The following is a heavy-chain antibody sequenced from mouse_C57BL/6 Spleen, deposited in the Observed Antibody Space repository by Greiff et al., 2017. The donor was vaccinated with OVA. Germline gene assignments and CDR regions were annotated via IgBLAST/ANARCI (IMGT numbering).Heavy chain of an antibody. CDR3: ARGDSSGYGRFAY. D-gene: IGHD3-2*02. V-gene: IGHV1-82*01. CDR2: IYPGDGDT. Sequence: QVQLKQSGPELVKPGASVKISCKASGYAFSSSWMNWVKQRPGKGLEWIGRIYPGDGDTNYNGKFKGKATLTADKSSSTAYMQLSSLTSEDSAVYFCARGDSSGYGRFAYWGQGTLVTVSA. CDR1: GYAFSSSW. J-gene: IGHJ3*01.